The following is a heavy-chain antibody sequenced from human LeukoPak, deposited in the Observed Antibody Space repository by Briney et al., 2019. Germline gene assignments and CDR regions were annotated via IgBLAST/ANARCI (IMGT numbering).Heavy chain of an antibody. J-gene: IGHJ4*02. V-gene: IGHV4-4*07. CDR1: GVSISSYY. D-gene: IGHD6-19*01. CDR2: IYTSGST. CDR3: ASSIAVAGTDY. Sequence: PSETLSLTCTVSGVSISSYYWSWIRQPAGKGLEWIGRIYTSGSTNYNPSLKSRVTMSVDTSKNQFSLKLSSVTAADTAVYYCASSIAVAGTDYWGQGTLVTVSS.